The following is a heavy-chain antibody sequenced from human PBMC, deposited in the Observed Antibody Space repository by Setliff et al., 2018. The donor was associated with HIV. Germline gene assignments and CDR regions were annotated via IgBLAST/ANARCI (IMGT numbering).Heavy chain of an antibody. V-gene: IGHV3-13*01. CDR2: IGTGGDT. CDR1: XFTFRDYD. Sequence: GGSLRLSCEAXXFTFRDYDFHWVRQAAGKGLEWVSAIGTGGDTYYVDSVKGRLTISRENARNSLYLQMNSLRVGDTAVYYCAREIRTVYTGGHYFYGIDVWGQGTAVTVSS. CDR3: AREIRTVYTGGHYFYGIDV. J-gene: IGHJ6*02. D-gene: IGHD3-16*01.